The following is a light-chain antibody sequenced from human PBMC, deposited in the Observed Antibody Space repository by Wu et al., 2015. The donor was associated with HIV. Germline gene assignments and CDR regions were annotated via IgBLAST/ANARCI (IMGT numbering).Light chain of an antibody. CDR3: HQYWYAHPTG. J-gene: IGKJ2*03. Sequence: EIVLTQSPGTLSLSPGERATLPCRASQSVTSSYLAWYQQKPGQAPRLLIYAASSRATGIPDRFSGSGSGTDFTLTINRLEPEDCAVYICHQYWYAHPTGFGRGTKLEIK. CDR2: AAS. V-gene: IGKV3-20*01. CDR1: QSVTSSY.